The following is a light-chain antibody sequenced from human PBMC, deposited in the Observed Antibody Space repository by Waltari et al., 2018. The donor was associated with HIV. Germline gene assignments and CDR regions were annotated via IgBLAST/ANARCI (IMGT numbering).Light chain of an antibody. CDR3: QSADSSGTYVV. V-gene: IGLV3-25*03. J-gene: IGLJ2*01. CDR2: KDS. CDR1: ALPKQF. Sequence: SYELTQPPSVSASPGQTARITCSGDALPKQFAYWYQQKPGQAPGLVIYKDSERPSGNQDRCSGSSSVTTVTLSISGGQAEDEADYFCQSADSSGTYVVFGGGTKLTVL.